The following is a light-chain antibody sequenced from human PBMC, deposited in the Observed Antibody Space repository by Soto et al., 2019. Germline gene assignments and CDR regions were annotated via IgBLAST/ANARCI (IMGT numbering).Light chain of an antibody. Sequence: DIVLTQSPAILALSPGERATLSCRASQTVGIYLAWYQHKPGQAPRLLIYDASIRATGIPARFSGSGSGTDFTLTISSLEPEDFAVYYCQQRAGWPPLSFGGGSKVQIK. CDR3: QQRAGWPPLS. CDR2: DAS. J-gene: IGKJ4*01. CDR1: QTVGIY. V-gene: IGKV3-11*01.